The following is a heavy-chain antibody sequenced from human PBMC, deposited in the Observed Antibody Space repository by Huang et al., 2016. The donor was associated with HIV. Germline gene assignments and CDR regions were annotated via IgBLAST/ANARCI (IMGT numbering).Heavy chain of an antibody. CDR2: ISYDGRKE. CDR3: AKARDSSSRGVYWYFDH. D-gene: IGHD6-6*01. Sequence: GFTFSSYGMHWVRQAPGKGLEWVAVISYDGRKEYYADSVKGRFNITRDTSKNTMYLQMNNLRAEDTAVYYWAKARDSSSRGVYWYFDHWGRGSPVTVSS. V-gene: IGHV3-30*18. J-gene: IGHJ2*01. CDR1: GFTFSSYG.